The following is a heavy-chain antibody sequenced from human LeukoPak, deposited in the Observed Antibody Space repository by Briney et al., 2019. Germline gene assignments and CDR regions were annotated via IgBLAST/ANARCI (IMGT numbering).Heavy chain of an antibody. Sequence: SETLSLTCTVSGGSISSSSDYWGWIRQAPGKGLEWIGSIYYHENTYCNSSLKSRVTISVDTSKNQFSLKLNSVTAADTAVYFCARRAYSAAYWKHFDYWGQGTLVTASS. CDR3: ARRAYSAAYWKHFDY. CDR2: IYYHENT. V-gene: IGHV4-39*01. J-gene: IGHJ4*02. CDR1: GGSISSSSDY. D-gene: IGHD1-1*01.